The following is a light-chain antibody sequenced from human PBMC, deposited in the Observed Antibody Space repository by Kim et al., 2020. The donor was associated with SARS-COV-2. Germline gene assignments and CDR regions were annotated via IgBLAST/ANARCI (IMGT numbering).Light chain of an antibody. CDR2: DVS. J-gene: IGLJ3*02. CDR1: SSDVGGFDY. Sequence: QSALSQPRSVSGSPRQSVTISCTGTSSDVGGFDYVSWYKQHPGKAPKLLIYDVSKRPSGVSDRFSGSKSGNTASLTISGLQAEDEADYYCCSYAGTYTWVFGGGTQLTVL. V-gene: IGLV2-11*01. CDR3: CSYAGTYTWV.